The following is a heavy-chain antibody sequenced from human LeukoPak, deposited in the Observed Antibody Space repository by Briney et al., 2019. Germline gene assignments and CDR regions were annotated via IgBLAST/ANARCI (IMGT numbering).Heavy chain of an antibody. CDR1: GYTFIGYY. V-gene: IGHV1-2*06. D-gene: IGHD4-17*01. CDR2: INPNRGDT. J-gene: IGHJ4*02. CDR3: ARYHTVTTIDY. Sequence: ASVKVSCKASGYTFIGYYMHWVRQAPGHGLEWMGRINPNRGDTNYAQKFQGRVTMTRDTSISTAYMELSRLRSDDTAIYYCARYHTVTTIDYWGQGTLVTVSS.